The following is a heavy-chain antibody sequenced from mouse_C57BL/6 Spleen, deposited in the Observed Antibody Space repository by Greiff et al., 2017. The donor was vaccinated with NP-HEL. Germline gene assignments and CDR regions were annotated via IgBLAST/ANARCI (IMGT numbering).Heavy chain of an antibody. CDR2: IDPSDSYT. D-gene: IGHD2-4*01. CDR3: ARGDYDYDRGAWFAY. J-gene: IGHJ3*01. V-gene: IGHV1-69*01. CDR1: GYTFTSYW. Sequence: QVQLQQPGAELVMPGASVKLSCKASGYTFTSYWMHWVKQRPGQGLEWIGEIDPSDSYTNYNQKFKGKSTLTVDKSSSTAYMQLSSLTSEDYAVYYCARGDYDYDRGAWFAYWGQGTLVTVSA.